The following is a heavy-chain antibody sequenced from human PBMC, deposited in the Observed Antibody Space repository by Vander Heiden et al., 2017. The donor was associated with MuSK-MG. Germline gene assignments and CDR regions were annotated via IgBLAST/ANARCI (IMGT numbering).Heavy chain of an antibody. Sequence: QVQLVQSGAEVKQPGASVKVSCKASGYTFTSYAIPWVRQAPGQRLEWMGWINAGNGNTKYSQKFQGRVTITRDTSASTAYMELSSLRSEDTAVYYCARAFIAVADPFDYWGQGTLVTVSS. CDR2: INAGNGNT. CDR3: ARAFIAVADPFDY. CDR1: GYTFTSYA. J-gene: IGHJ4*02. V-gene: IGHV1-3*01. D-gene: IGHD6-19*01.